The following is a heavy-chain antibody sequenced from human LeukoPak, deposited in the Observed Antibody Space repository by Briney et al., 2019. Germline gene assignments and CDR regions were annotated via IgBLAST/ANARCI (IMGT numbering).Heavy chain of an antibody. CDR2: IYYSGST. CDR3: ASHGQH. CDR1: GFTFRSYSMN. J-gene: IGHJ1*01. Sequence: GSLRLSCAASGFTFRSYSMNWVRQPPGKGLEWIGSIYYSGSTYYNPSLKSRVTISVDTSKNQFSLKLSSVTAADTAVYYCASHGQHWGQGTLVTVSS. V-gene: IGHV4-39*01.